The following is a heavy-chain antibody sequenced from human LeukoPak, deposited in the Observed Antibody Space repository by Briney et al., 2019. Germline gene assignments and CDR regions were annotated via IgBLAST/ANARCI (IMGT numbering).Heavy chain of an antibody. J-gene: IGHJ3*02. V-gene: IGHV4-4*02. CDR2: IYHSGST. Sequence: PSETLSLTCAVSGGSISNENWWGWVRRPPGKGLEWIGEIYHSGSTNYIPSLKSRVTISVDTSKNQFSLKLSSVTAADTAVYYCARDGIYDILTGYVIWGQGTMVTVSS. D-gene: IGHD3-9*01. CDR3: ARDGIYDILTGYVI. CDR1: GGSISNENW.